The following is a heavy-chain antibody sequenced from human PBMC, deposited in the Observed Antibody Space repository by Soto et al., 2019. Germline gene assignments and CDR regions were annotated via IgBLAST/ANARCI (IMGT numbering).Heavy chain of an antibody. J-gene: IGHJ6*02. CDR3: ARWGYCSNTSCRNNYYGMDV. D-gene: IGHD2-2*01. Sequence: EVQLVESGGGLVQPGGSLRLSCAASGFTFSSYWMHWVRQAPGKGLVWVSRINSDGSSTSYADSVKGRFTISRDNAKNPLYLQMNRLGGADTAVYYCARWGYCSNTSCRNNYYGMDVWGQGTTVTVSS. V-gene: IGHV3-74*01. CDR2: INSDGSST. CDR1: GFTFSSYW.